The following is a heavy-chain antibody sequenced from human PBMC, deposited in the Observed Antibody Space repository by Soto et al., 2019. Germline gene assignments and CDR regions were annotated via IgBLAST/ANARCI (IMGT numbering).Heavy chain of an antibody. CDR2: ISHSGST. D-gene: IGHD1-26*01. J-gene: IGHJ4*02. CDR1: GGSISSGGYS. CDR3: AKRIQYMVGDTGYFNY. Sequence: SETLSLTGAVSGGSISSGGYSWSWILQSPGKGLEWIRYISHSGSTYYTPALKSRVTISVATSKNQFSLKLSSLTAADRAVYYCAKRIQYMVGDTGYFNYWGQEPLVTVSS. V-gene: IGHV4-30-2*06.